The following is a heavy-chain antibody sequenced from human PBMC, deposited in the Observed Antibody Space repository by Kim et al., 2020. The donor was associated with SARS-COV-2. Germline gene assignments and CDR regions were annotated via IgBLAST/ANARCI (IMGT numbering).Heavy chain of an antibody. J-gene: IGHJ4*02. CDR3: ARGGEGIAAAGTGYYFDY. V-gene: IGHV4-31*03. D-gene: IGHD6-13*01. CDR2: IYYSGNT. Sequence: SETLSLTCTVSGGSISSGGYYWSWIRQHPGKGLEWIGYIYYSGNTYYNPSLKSRVTISVDTSKNQFSLKLSSVTAADTAVYYCARGGEGIAAAGTGYYFDYWGQGTLVTVSS. CDR1: GGSISSGGYY.